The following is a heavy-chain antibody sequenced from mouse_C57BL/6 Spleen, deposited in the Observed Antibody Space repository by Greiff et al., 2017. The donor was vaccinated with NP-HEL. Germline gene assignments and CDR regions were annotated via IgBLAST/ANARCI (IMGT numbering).Heavy chain of an antibody. D-gene: IGHD1-1*01. CDR3: ARHGTVVATLRSYYFDY. V-gene: IGHV1-62-2*01. CDR2: FYPGSGSI. Sequence: QVQLQQSGAELVKPGASVKLSCKASGYTFTEYTIHWVKQRSGQGLEWIGWFYPGSGSIKYNEKFKDKATLTADKSSSTVYMELSRLTSEDSAVYFCARHGTVVATLRSYYFDYWGQGTTLTVAS. J-gene: IGHJ2*01. CDR1: GYTFTEYT.